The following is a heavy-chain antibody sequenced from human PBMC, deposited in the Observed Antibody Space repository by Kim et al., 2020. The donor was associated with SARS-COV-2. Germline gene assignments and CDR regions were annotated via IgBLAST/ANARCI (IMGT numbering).Heavy chain of an antibody. CDR2: IEDDGNEK. D-gene: IGHD6-13*01. CDR3: ASVMRGSRYDVLGV. Sequence: GGSLRLSCAASGFTFNSHWIDWVRQAPGKGLEWVANIEDDGNEKNYVDSVKGRFTISRDNAKNLVYLQMNSLRVGDTAVYYCASVMRGSRYDVLGVWGQGTAVSVSS. V-gene: IGHV3-7*01. J-gene: IGHJ6*02. CDR1: GFTFNSHW.